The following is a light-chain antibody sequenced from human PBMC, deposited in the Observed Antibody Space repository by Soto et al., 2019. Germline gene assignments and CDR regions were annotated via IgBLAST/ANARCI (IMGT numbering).Light chain of an antibody. CDR3: ASYTVGSTLVV. J-gene: IGLJ2*01. Sequence: QSVLTQPASVSGSPGQSITISCTGTSSDVGRYNYVSWYQQYPGKAPKLMIYVVSSRPSGVSNRFSGSKSGNTAFLTISGLQAEDEADYDCASYTVGSTLVVFGGGTKVTVL. CDR1: SSDVGRYNY. CDR2: VVS. V-gene: IGLV2-14*01.